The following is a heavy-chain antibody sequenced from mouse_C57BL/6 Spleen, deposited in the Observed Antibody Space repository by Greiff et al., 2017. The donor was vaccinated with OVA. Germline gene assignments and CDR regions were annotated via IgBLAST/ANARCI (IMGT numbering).Heavy chain of an antibody. Sequence: EVMLVESEGGLVQPGSSMKLSCTASGFTFSDYYMAWVRQVPEKGLEWVANINYDGSSTYYLDSLKSRFIISRDNAKNILYLQMSSLKSEDTATYYCARDQNFFFDYWGQGTTLTVSS. CDR2: INYDGSST. CDR1: GFTFSDYY. V-gene: IGHV5-16*01. CDR3: ARDQNFFFDY. J-gene: IGHJ2*01.